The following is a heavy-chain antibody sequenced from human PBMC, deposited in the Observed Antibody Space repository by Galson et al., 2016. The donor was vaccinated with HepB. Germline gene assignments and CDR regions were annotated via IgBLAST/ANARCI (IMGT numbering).Heavy chain of an antibody. J-gene: IGHJ1*01. CDR1: GYRFTNNW. V-gene: IGHV5-51*01. CDR2: IYPDDSET. CDR3: ARLSGYYDFLSGSVTSKGSGECFQH. Sequence: QSGAEVKKPGESLKISCKGSGYRFTNNWIAWVRQMPGKGLEWMGIIYPDDSETTYSPSFQGQVTISADKSINTAYLQWKSLKASDTAMYYCARLSGYYDFLSGSVTSKGSGECFQHWGQGTAVTVSS. D-gene: IGHD3-3*01.